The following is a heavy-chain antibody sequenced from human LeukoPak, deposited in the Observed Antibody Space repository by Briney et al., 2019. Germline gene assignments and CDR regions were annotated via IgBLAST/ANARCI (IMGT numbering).Heavy chain of an antibody. Sequence: SETLSLTCAVYGGSFSGYYWSWIRQAPGKGLEWIGEINHSGRTNYNPSLKSRVTISVDTSKNQFSLKLSSVTAADTAVYYCARGGEPNSNWFDPWGQGTLVTVSS. CDR3: ARGGEPNSNWFDP. V-gene: IGHV4-34*01. CDR2: INHSGRT. D-gene: IGHD4-23*01. J-gene: IGHJ5*02. CDR1: GGSFSGYY.